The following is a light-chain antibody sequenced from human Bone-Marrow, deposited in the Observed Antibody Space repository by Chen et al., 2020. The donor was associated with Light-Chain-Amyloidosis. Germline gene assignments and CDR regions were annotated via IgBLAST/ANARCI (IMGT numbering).Light chain of an antibody. J-gene: IGLJ2*01. V-gene: IGLV2-23*02. CDR1: SSDVGSYNL. CDR2: EVS. CDR3: CSYAGSSLV. Sequence: QSALTQPASVSGSPGQSITISCTGNSSDVGSYNLVSWYQQHPGKAPKLMIYEVSKRPSGVSNRFSGSKSGNTASLTISGLQAEDEADYYCCSYAGSSLVFGGGTKLTVL.